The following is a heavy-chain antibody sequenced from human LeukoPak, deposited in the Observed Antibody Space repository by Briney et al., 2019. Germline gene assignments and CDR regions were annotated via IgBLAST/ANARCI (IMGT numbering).Heavy chain of an antibody. Sequence: SDTLSLTCALYGGSFSGYYWRWIPDPPGKGLEWIGEINHSGNTNYTPSLKSRVTISVDASKKHFFLKLSSVIAAETAVYYCARGRYYGSGSYYYYDNGMDVWGQGTVVTVSS. CDR1: GGSFSGYY. CDR2: INHSGNT. V-gene: IGHV4-34*01. D-gene: IGHD3-10*01. CDR3: ARGRYYGSGSYYYYDNGMDV. J-gene: IGHJ6*02.